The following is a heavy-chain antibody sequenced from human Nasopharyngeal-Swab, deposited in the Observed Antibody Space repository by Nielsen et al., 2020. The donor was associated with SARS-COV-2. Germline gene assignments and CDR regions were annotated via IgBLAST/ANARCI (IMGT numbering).Heavy chain of an antibody. D-gene: IGHD6-19*01. Sequence: RQAPGKGLEWIGYIYYSGSTNYNPSLESRVTISVDTSKNQFSLKLSSVTAADTAVYYCARGDSSGWAFDYWGQGTLVTVSS. J-gene: IGHJ4*02. V-gene: IGHV4-59*08. CDR2: IYYSGST. CDR3: ARGDSSGWAFDY.